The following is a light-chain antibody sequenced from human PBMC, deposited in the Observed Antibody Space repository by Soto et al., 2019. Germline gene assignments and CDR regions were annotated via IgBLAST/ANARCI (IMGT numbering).Light chain of an antibody. J-gene: IGKJ1*01. Sequence: IVMTQSPATLSVSPGERATLSCRASQGIGSTLAWYQQKPGQTPRLLIYDASTPATGIPARFSGIGSGTEFTLTISSLQPDDFATYYCQHYNSYSEAFGQGTKVDIK. CDR2: DAS. CDR3: QHYNSYSEA. V-gene: IGKV3-15*01. CDR1: QGIGST.